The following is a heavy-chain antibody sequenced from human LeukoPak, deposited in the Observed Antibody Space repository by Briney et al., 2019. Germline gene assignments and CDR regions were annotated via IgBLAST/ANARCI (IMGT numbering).Heavy chain of an antibody. CDR1: GGTFSSYA. Sequence: SVKVSCKASGGTFSSYAISWVRQAPGQGLEWMGGIIPIFGTANYAQKFQGRVTITADESTSTAYMELSSLRSEDTAVYYCARAGGYCSGGSCYSARLNWFDPWGQGTLVTVSS. CDR2: IIPIFGTA. V-gene: IGHV1-69*13. D-gene: IGHD2-15*01. J-gene: IGHJ5*02. CDR3: ARAGGYCSGGSCYSARLNWFDP.